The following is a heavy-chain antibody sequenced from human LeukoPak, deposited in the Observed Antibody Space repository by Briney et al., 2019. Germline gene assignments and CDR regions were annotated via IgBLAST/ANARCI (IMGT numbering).Heavy chain of an antibody. CDR3: ARSLVAAGMMDV. Sequence: SETLSLTCTVSGGSISSYYWSWIRQPPGKGLEWIGHIYYSGSTNYNPSLKSRVTISVDTSKNQFSLKLSSVTAADTAVYYCARSLVAAGMMDVWGQGTTVTVSS. V-gene: IGHV4-59*01. CDR1: GGSISSYY. CDR2: IYYSGST. D-gene: IGHD6-13*01. J-gene: IGHJ6*02.